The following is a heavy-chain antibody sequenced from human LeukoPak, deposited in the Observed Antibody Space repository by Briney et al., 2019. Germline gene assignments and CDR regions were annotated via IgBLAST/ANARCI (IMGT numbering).Heavy chain of an antibody. D-gene: IGHD6-13*01. Sequence: GGSLRLSCAASGFTFSSYNMNWVRQAPGKGLEWVSFISTSSSYIYYADSVKGRFTISRDNAKNSLYLQMNSLRAEDTAVYYCARIRYSLDPWGQGTLVTVSS. J-gene: IGHJ5*02. CDR2: ISTSSSYI. CDR3: ARIRYSLDP. CDR1: GFTFSSYN. V-gene: IGHV3-21*01.